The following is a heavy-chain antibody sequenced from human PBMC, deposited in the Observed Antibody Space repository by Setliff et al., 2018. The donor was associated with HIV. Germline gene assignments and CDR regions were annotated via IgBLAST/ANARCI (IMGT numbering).Heavy chain of an antibody. D-gene: IGHD1-26*01. CDR2: INAGSGNT. CDR3: ARPVGGTGFDP. CDR1: GYTFSTYA. V-gene: IGHV1-3*01. Sequence: ASVKVSCKASGYTFSTYAIHWVRQAPGQRLEWMGWINAGSGNTKYSQRFQGRVTITRDTSASTAYLELSSLRSEDTAVYYCARPVGGTGFDPWGQGTLGTVSS. J-gene: IGHJ5*02.